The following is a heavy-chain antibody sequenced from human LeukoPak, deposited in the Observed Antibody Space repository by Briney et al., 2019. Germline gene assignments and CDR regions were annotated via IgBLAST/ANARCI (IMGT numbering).Heavy chain of an antibody. V-gene: IGHV3-30-3*01. J-gene: IGHJ5*02. CDR1: GFTFSSYA. Sequence: GRSLRLSCAASGFTFSSYAMHWVRQAPGKGLEWVAVISYDGSNKYHADSVKGRFTISRDNSKNTLYLQMNSLRAEDTAVYYCARDPSGGYYYDSSGYYYTWGQGTLVTVSS. CDR2: ISYDGSNK. CDR3: ARDPSGGYYYDSSGYYYT. D-gene: IGHD3-22*01.